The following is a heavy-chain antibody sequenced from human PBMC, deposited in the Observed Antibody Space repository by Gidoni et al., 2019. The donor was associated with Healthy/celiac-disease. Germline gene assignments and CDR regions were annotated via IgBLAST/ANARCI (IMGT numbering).Heavy chain of an antibody. CDR1: GYSFTSYW. CDR2: IYPGDSDT. CDR3: ARQSIAAAGPGEWVDWFDP. V-gene: IGHV5-51*01. Sequence: EVQLVQSGAEVKKPGESLKISCKGSGYSFTSYWIGWVRQMPGKGLEWMGIIYPGDSDTRYSPSFQGQVTISADKSISTAYLQWSSLKASDTAMYYCARQSIAAAGPGEWVDWFDPWGQGTLVTVSS. D-gene: IGHD6-13*01. J-gene: IGHJ5*02.